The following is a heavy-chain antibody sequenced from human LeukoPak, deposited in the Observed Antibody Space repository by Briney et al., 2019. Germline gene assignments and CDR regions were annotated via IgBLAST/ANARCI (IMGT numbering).Heavy chain of an antibody. V-gene: IGHV1-8*01. Sequence: ASVKVSCKASGYTFTSYDINWVRQATGQGLEWMGWMNPNSGKTGYAQKFQGRVTMTRNTSISTAYMELSSLRSEDTAVYYCARGRGSSGYYRAGFWGQGNLVTVSS. CDR1: GYTFTSYD. CDR3: ARGRGSSGYYRAGF. D-gene: IGHD3-22*01. J-gene: IGHJ4*02. CDR2: MNPNSGKT.